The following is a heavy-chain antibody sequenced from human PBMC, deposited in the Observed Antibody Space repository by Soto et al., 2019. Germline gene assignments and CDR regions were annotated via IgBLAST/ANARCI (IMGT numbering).Heavy chain of an antibody. CDR1: GYTFTSYG. Sequence: ASVKVSCKASGYTFTSYGISWVRQAPGQGLEGMGWISAYNGNTNYAQKLQGRVTMTTDTSTSTAYMELRSLRSDDTAVYYCARLVVVPAATHYYYYGMDVWGQGTTVTVSS. CDR2: ISAYNGNT. D-gene: IGHD2-2*01. CDR3: ARLVVVPAATHYYYYGMDV. J-gene: IGHJ6*02. V-gene: IGHV1-18*04.